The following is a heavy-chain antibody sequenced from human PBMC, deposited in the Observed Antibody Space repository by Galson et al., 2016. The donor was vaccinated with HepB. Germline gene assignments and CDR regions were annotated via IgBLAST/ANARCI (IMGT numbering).Heavy chain of an antibody. V-gene: IGHV1-2*06. D-gene: IGHD3-10*01. CDR1: GYTFTAYY. CDR2: IKPDSGFA. CDR3: ARNWAPTPRWTLGRGEDHYYIMDV. J-gene: IGHJ6*02. Sequence: VKVSCKASGYTFTAYYVHWVRQAPGQGLEYMGRIKPDSGFAKPAQKFQCRVTLARDTSINTAYMELSRLTSDDTAVYYCARNWAPTPRWTLGRGEDHYYIMDVWGQGTTVTVSS.